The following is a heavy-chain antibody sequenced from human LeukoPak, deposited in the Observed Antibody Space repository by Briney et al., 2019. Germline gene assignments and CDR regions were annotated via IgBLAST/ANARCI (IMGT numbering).Heavy chain of an antibody. Sequence: SVKVSCKASGGTFSSYAISWVRQAPGQGLEWMGRIIPILGIANYAQKFQGRVTITADKSTSTAYMELSSLRSEDTAVYYCARGGFTRAFDPWGQGTLVTVSS. CDR3: ARGGFTRAFDP. V-gene: IGHV1-69*04. D-gene: IGHD3-3*01. CDR2: IIPILGIA. CDR1: GGTFSSYA. J-gene: IGHJ5*02.